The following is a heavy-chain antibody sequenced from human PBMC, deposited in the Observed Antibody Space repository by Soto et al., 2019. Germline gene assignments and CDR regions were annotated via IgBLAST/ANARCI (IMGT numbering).Heavy chain of an antibody. V-gene: IGHV4-34*01. D-gene: IGHD6-25*01. CDR1: GGSFSGYY. CDR3: ARASGSSRYYYYYYMDV. J-gene: IGHJ6*03. Sequence: QVQLQQWGAGLLKPSETLSLTCAVYGGSFSGYYWSWIRQPPGKGLGWIGEINHSGSTNYNPSLKSRVTISVDTSKNQFSLKLSSVTAADTAVYYCARASGSSRYYYYYYMDVWGKGTTVTVSS. CDR2: INHSGST.